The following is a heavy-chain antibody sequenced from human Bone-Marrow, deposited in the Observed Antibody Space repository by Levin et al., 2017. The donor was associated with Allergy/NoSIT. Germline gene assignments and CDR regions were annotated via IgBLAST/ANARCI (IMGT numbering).Heavy chain of an antibody. CDR2: IHNSGAT. CDR3: ATRYGAGSYYDAFDI. D-gene: IGHD1-26*01. J-gene: IGHJ3*02. CDR1: GFTVRSSY. Sequence: GESLKISCEASGFTVRSSYMSWVRQAPGKGLEWVSVIHNSGATNYADSVKGRFTISRDTFKNTVSLQLNSLRAEDTAMYYCATRYGAGSYYDAFDIWGQGAMVTVSS. V-gene: IGHV3-53*01.